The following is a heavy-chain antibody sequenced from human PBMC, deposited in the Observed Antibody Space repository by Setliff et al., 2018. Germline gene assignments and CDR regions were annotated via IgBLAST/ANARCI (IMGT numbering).Heavy chain of an antibody. V-gene: IGHV4-34*01. D-gene: IGHD2-2*01. J-gene: IGHJ5*02. CDR1: GGSFSGYY. Sequence: KPSETLSLTCAVYGGSFSGYYWSWIRQPPGKGLEWIGSIYYSGSTYYNPSLKGRVTISVDTSKNQFSLKLSSVTAADTAVYYCARRVTAAGGSFFYGWFDPWGQGTRVTVSS. CDR3: ARRVTAAGGSFFYGWFDP. CDR2: IYYSGST.